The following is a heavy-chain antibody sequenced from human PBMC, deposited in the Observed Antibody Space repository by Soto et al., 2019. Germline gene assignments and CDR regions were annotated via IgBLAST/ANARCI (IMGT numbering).Heavy chain of an antibody. V-gene: IGHV3-23*01. D-gene: IGHD3-22*01. CDR3: AKVRGRDYYDSSGPLNFDY. J-gene: IGHJ4*02. Sequence: PGGSLRLSCAASGFTFSSYAMSWVRQAPGKGLEWVSAISGSGGSTYYADSVKGRFTISRDNSKNTLYLQMNSLRAEDTAVYYCAKVRGRDYYDSSGPLNFDYWGQGTLVTVSS. CDR2: ISGSGGST. CDR1: GFTFSSYA.